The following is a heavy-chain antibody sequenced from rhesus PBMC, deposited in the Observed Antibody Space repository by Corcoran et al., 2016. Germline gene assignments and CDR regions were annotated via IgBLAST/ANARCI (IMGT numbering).Heavy chain of an antibody. J-gene: IGHJ6*01. CDR3: TRHEVGTYGSSYGLDS. CDR1: GYSISSGYY. D-gene: IGHD4-29*01. CDR2: FSGSRGTT. V-gene: IGHV4-99*01. Sequence: QVQLQESGPGLVKPSETLSLTCAVSGYSISSGYYWGWIRQPPGKALEYIGYFSGSRGTTYYNPSLKSRVTISKDTSKNQFSLTLSSVTAADTAVYYCTRHEVGTYGSSYGLDSWGQGVVVTVSS.